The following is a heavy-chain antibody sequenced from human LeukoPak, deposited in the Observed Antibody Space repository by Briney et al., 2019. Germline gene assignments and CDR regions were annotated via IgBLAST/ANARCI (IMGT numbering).Heavy chain of an antibody. Sequence: SETLSLTCAVYGGSFSGYYWSWIRQPAGKGLEWIGRIYTSGSTNYNPSLKSRVTMSVDTSKNQFSLKLSSVTAADTAVYYCARGDIVATKYTDYWGQGTLVTVSS. J-gene: IGHJ4*02. CDR2: IYTSGST. CDR3: ARGDIVATKYTDY. V-gene: IGHV4-59*10. CDR1: GGSFSGYY. D-gene: IGHD5-12*01.